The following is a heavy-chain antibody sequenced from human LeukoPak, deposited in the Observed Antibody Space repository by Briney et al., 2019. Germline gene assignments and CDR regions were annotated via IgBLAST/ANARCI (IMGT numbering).Heavy chain of an antibody. CDR3: ARETVTTPVPDY. CDR2: INPNSGGT. V-gene: IGHV1-2*02. CDR1: GYTFTGYY. D-gene: IGHD4-17*01. Sequence: ASVKVSCKASGYTFTGYYMHWVRQAPGQGLEWMGWINPNSGGTNYAQKFQGRVTMTRDTSISTAYMELSRLGSDDTAVYYCARETVTTPVPDYWGQGTLVTVSS. J-gene: IGHJ4*02.